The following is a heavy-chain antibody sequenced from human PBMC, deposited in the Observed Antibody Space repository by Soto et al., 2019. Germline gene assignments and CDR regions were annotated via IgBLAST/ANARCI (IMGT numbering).Heavy chain of an antibody. J-gene: IGHJ4*02. D-gene: IGHD6-13*01. CDR1: GFTFSSYG. V-gene: IGHV3-30*18. CDR2: ISYDGSNK. Sequence: GSLRLSCAASGFTFSSYGMHWVRQAPGKGLEWVAVISYDGSNKYYADSVKGRFTIYRDNSKNTLYLQMNSLRAEDTAVYYCAKDQAYSSSWYSNFDYWGQGTLVTVST. CDR3: AKDQAYSSSWYSNFDY.